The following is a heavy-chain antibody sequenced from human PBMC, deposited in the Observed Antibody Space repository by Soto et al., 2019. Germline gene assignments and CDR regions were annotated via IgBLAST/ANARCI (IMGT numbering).Heavy chain of an antibody. CDR3: ARVSLDYYGSGSYSYYYYGMDV. CDR1: GGSISSSNW. D-gene: IGHD3-10*01. Sequence: SETLSLTCAVSGGSISSSNWWSWVRQPPGKGLEWIGEIYHSGSTNYNPSLKSRVTISVDKSKNQFSLKLSSVTAADTAVYYCARVSLDYYGSGSYSYYYYGMDVWGQGTTVTVSS. V-gene: IGHV4-4*02. CDR2: IYHSGST. J-gene: IGHJ6*02.